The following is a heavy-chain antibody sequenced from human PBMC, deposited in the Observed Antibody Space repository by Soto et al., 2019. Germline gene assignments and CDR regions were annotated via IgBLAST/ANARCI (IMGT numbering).Heavy chain of an antibody. CDR2: MNPNSGNT. CDR1: GYTFTSYD. V-gene: IGHV1-8*01. CDR3: ARGQSTGPVNYYYMDV. J-gene: IGHJ6*03. Sequence: QVQLVQSGAEVKKPGASVKVSCKASGYTFTSYDINWVRQGTGQGLEWMGWMNPNSGNTGNAQKFQGRVTMTRNTSISTAYMELSSLRSEDTAVYYCARGQSTGPVNYYYMDVWGKGTTVTVSS.